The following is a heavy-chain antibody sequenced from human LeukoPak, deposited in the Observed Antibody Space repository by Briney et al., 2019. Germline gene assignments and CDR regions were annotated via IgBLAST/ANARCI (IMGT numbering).Heavy chain of an antibody. D-gene: IGHD3-10*01. Sequence: GGSLRLSCAASGFTFSNYYMSWIRQAPGKGLEWFSYISSTGNTKYYADSVKGRFTISRGNAKNSLYLQMNSLRPEDTAVYYCARQLYYGSGKDYWGQGTLVTVSS. V-gene: IGHV3-11*01. CDR2: ISSTGNTK. J-gene: IGHJ4*02. CDR3: ARQLYYGSGKDY. CDR1: GFTFSNYY.